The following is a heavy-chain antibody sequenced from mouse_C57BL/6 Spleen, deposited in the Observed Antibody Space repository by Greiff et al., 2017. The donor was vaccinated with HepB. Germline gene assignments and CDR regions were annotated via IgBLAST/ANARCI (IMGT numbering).Heavy chain of an antibody. Sequence: VKLVESGAELARPGASVKLSCKASGYTFTSYGISWVKQRTGQGLEWIGEIYPRSGNTYYNEKFKGKATLTADKSSSTAYMELRSLTSEDSAVYFCARSYGNYVYFDYWGQGTTLTVSS. V-gene: IGHV1-81*01. D-gene: IGHD2-10*02. J-gene: IGHJ2*01. CDR3: ARSYGNYVYFDY. CDR2: IYPRSGNT. CDR1: GYTFTSYG.